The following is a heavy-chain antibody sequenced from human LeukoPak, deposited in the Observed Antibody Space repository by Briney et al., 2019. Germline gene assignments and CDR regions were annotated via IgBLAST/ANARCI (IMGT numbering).Heavy chain of an antibody. V-gene: IGHV4-39*01. Sequence: GSLRLSCAVSGLTFSSSWMDWVRQAPGKGLEWIGSIYYSGSTYYNPSLKSRVTISVDTSKNQFSLKLNSVTATDTAVYYCARHYGPWGQGTLVTVSS. CDR1: GLTFSSSWMD. D-gene: IGHD3-10*01. J-gene: IGHJ4*02. CDR3: ARHYGP. CDR2: IYYSGST.